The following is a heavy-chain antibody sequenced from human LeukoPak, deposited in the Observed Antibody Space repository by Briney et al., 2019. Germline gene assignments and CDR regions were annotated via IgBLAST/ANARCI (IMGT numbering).Heavy chain of an antibody. Sequence: KTSETLSLTCAVYGVSFSGYYWSWIRQPPGKGLEWIGEINHSGSTNYNPSLKSRVTISVDTSKNQFSLKLSSVTAADTAVYYCARVNGGSFLFDYWGQGTLVTVSS. D-gene: IGHD1-26*01. CDR2: INHSGST. CDR1: GVSFSGYY. J-gene: IGHJ4*02. CDR3: ARVNGGSFLFDY. V-gene: IGHV4-34*09.